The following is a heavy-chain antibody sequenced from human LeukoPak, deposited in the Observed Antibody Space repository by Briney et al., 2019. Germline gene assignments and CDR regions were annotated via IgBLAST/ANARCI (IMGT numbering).Heavy chain of an antibody. CDR2: IYPGDSDT. J-gene: IGHJ3*02. CDR3: ARAQVVIIGPGAFDI. Sequence: GESLKISCKASGYSFVTYWIGWVRQMPGKGLEWMGIIYPGDSDTRYSPSFQGQVTISADKSISTAYLQWSSLKASDTAMYYCARAQVVIIGPGAFDIWGQGTMVTVSS. V-gene: IGHV5-51*01. CDR1: GYSFVTYW. D-gene: IGHD3-3*01.